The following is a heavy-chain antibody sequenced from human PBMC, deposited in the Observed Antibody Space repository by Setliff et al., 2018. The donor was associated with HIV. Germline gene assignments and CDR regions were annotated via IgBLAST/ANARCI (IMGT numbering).Heavy chain of an antibody. Sequence: PSETLSLTCAVSGFSISRSYYWTWIRQQPGKGLEWIGYISYSGSTYYNPSLKSRLTMSIDTSKSHFSLNLNSVTAADTAVYYRARGTTSITFDYWSQGTLVTVSS. CDR2: ISYSGST. D-gene: IGHD1-1*01. CDR1: GFSISRSYY. J-gene: IGHJ4*02. CDR3: ARGTTSITFDY. V-gene: IGHV4-31*11.